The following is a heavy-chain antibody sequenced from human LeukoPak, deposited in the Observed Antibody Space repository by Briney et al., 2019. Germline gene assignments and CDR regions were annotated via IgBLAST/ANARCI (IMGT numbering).Heavy chain of an antibody. CDR3: ARATPTGEADY. V-gene: IGHV1-2*04. CDR1: GYAFTGYY. D-gene: IGHD7-27*01. J-gene: IGHJ4*02. CDR2: INPNSGGT. Sequence: ASVKVSCKASGYAFTGYYMHWVRQAPGQGLEWMGWINPNSGGTNYAQKFQGWVTMTRDTSISTAYMELSRLRSDDTAVYYCARATPTGEADYWGQGTLVTASS.